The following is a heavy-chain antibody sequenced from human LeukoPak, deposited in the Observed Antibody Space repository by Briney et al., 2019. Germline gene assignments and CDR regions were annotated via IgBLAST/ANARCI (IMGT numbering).Heavy chain of an antibody. CDR2: IYYSGST. D-gene: IGHD5-12*01. V-gene: IGHV4-59*01. CDR1: GGSISSYY. J-gene: IGHJ6*02. Sequence: SETLSLTCTVSGGSISSYYWSWIRQPPGKGLEWIGYIYYSGSTNYNPSLKSRVAISVDTSKNQFSLKLSSVTAADTAIYYCARTGSGRDYYGMDVWGQGTSVTVSS. CDR3: ARTGSGRDYYGMDV.